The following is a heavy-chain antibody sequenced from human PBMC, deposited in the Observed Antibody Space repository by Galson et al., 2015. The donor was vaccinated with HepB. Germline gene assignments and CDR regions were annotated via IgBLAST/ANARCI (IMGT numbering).Heavy chain of an antibody. V-gene: IGHV3-7*03. CDR1: GFTFSSYW. Sequence: SLRLSCAASGFTFSSYWMNWVRQAPGKGLEWVAHINHDGSSKYYVDSVKGRFPISRDNAKDSVFLQLDSLRAEDTAVYFCARRVSLVRGIITKPDYYYGMDVWGQGTTVTVAS. CDR3: ARRVSLVRGIITKPDYYYGMDV. D-gene: IGHD3-10*01. CDR2: INHDGSSK. J-gene: IGHJ6*02.